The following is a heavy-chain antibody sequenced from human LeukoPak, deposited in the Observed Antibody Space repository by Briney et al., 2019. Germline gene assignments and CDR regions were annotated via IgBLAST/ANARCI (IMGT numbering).Heavy chain of an antibody. V-gene: IGHV4-39*07. Sequence: PSETLSLTCTVSGGSISSSSYYWGWIRQPPGKGLEWIGSIYYSGSTYYNPSLKSRVTISVDTSKNQFSLKLSSVTAADTAVYYCARGPYSYDSSGAFDIWGQGTMVTVSS. CDR2: IYYSGST. CDR1: GGSISSSSYY. CDR3: ARGPYSYDSSGAFDI. D-gene: IGHD3-22*01. J-gene: IGHJ3*02.